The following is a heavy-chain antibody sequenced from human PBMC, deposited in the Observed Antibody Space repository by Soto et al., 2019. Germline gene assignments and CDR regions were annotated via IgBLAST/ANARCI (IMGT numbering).Heavy chain of an antibody. Sequence: QVQLVQSGAEVKKPGSSVKVSCKASGGAFSDYAFSWVRQAPGQGLEWLGGIMPIFRAPDYAQKFQGRVTITADEFTRTDYMEKNSLRSEDTAVDYSASWLKGPDNGNYYYGMDVWGEGTTVTVSA. CDR1: GGAFSDYA. V-gene: IGHV1-69*12. CDR2: IMPIFRAP. CDR3: ASWLKGPDNGNYYYGMDV. D-gene: IGHD1-20*01. J-gene: IGHJ6*04.